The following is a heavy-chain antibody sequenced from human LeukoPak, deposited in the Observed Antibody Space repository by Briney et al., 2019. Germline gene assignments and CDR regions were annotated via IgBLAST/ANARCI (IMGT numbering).Heavy chain of an antibody. V-gene: IGHV1-2*02. D-gene: IGHD2-2*02. Sequence: ASVKVSCKASGYTFTGYYMHWVRQAPGQGLEWMGWINPNSGGTNYAQKFQGRVTMTRDTSISTAYMELSRLRSDDTAVYYCAIDLGYCSSTSCYTPAGYWGQGTLVTVS. J-gene: IGHJ4*02. CDR3: AIDLGYCSSTSCYTPAGY. CDR2: INPNSGGT. CDR1: GYTFTGYY.